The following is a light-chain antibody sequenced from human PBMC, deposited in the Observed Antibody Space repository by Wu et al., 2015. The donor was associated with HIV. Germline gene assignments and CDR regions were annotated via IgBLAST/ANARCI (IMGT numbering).Light chain of an antibody. CDR3: LQHHTYPFT. CDR1: QGVSRY. V-gene: IGKV1-17*03. Sequence: DIQMTQSPSAMSAPVGDRVTITCRASQGVSRYLAWFQQKPGKVPKRLIYAASTLQNGVPSRFIGSGTDREFTLTISSLQPEDFATYYCLQHHTYPFTFGQGTRLEIK. J-gene: IGKJ5*01. CDR2: AAS.